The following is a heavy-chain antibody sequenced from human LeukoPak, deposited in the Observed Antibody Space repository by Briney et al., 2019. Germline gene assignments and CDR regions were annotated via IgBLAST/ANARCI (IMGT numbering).Heavy chain of an antibody. J-gene: IGHJ4*02. CDR1: GYTFTNYG. CDR2: ISGYNGDT. Sequence: ASVKVSCKASGYTFTNYGISWVRQAPGQGLEWMGWISGYNGDTKYAQKLQGRLTMTTDTSTTTAYMELRSLRSDDTAVYYCASRNFYASGTETGYYFDFWGRGTLVTVSS. V-gene: IGHV1-18*01. CDR3: ASRNFYASGTETGYYFDF. D-gene: IGHD3-10*01.